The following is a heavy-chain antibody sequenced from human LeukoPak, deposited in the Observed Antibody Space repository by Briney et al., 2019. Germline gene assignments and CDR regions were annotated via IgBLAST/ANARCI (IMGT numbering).Heavy chain of an antibody. J-gene: IGHJ4*02. CDR3: ARRAGAYSHPYDY. D-gene: IGHD4/OR15-4a*01. CDR1: GFTFSYYG. CDR2: IRYDGSNK. V-gene: IGHV3-30*02. Sequence: TGGSLRLSCAASGFTFSYYGMHWVRQAPGKGLEWVAFIRYDGSNKYYADSVKGRFTISRDNSKNTLYLQMNSLRAEDTAVYYCARRAGAYSHPYDYWGQGTLVTVSS.